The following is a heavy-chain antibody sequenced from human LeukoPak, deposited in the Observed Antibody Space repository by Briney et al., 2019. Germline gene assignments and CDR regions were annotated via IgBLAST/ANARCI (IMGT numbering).Heavy chain of an antibody. CDR2: INTSGST. V-gene: IGHV4-61*02. CDR3: ARETANWNYVIFDY. Sequence: PSETLSLTCSVSGGSIGSGSYYWTWIRQPAGKGLEWIGRINTSGSTNYNPSLKSRVTMSVDTSKNQFSLKLSSVTAADTAVYYCARETANWNYVIFDYWGQGTLVTVSS. J-gene: IGHJ4*02. CDR1: GGSIGSGSYY. D-gene: IGHD1-7*01.